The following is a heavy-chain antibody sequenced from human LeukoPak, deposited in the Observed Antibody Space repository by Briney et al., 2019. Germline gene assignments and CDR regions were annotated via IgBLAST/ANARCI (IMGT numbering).Heavy chain of an antibody. Sequence: GGSLRLSCAASGFTVSSNYMSWVRQAPGKGLEWVSVIYSGGSTYYADSVKGRFTISRDNSKNTLYLQMNSLRAEDTAVYYCARAGYSSSWYFDYWGQGTLVTVSS. CDR2: IYSGGST. CDR1: GFTVSSNY. CDR3: ARAGYSSSWYFDY. J-gene: IGHJ4*02. D-gene: IGHD6-13*01. V-gene: IGHV3-53*01.